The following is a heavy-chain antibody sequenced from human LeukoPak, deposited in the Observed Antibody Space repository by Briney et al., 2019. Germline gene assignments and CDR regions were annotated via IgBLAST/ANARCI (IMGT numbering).Heavy chain of an antibody. CDR1: GGTFSSYA. CDR2: IIPIFGAA. Sequence: SVTVSCKASGGTFSSYAISWVRQAPGQGLEWMGGIIPIFGAANYAQKFQGRVTITADESTSTAYMELSSLRSEDTAVYYCARPTYYYDSSGYYLYYFDYWGQGTLVTVSS. D-gene: IGHD3-22*01. V-gene: IGHV1-69*13. CDR3: ARPTYYYDSSGYYLYYFDY. J-gene: IGHJ4*02.